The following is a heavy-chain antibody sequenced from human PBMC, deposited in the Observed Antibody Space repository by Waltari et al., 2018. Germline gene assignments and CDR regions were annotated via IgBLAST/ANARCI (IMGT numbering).Heavy chain of an antibody. D-gene: IGHD6-25*01. CDR2: VNSAGNS. Sequence: EVQLVETGGGFIQPGGSLRVSCAASGFVVSGTFLHWVRQAPGKGREWVSLVNSAGNSFYADAVKGRFTISRDTSKNTLYLQMNSLRVEDTAMYYCVREAYLAAGFDFWGQGTPVTVSS. J-gene: IGHJ4*02. CDR3: VREAYLAAGFDF. V-gene: IGHV3-53*02. CDR1: GFVVSGTF.